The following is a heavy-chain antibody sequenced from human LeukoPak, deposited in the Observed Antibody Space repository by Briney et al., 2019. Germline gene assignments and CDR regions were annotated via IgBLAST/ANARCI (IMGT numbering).Heavy chain of an antibody. Sequence: ASVKVSCKASGYTFTSYGISWVRQAPGQGLEWMGWISAYNGNTNYAQKLQGRVTMTTDTSTSTAYMELRSLRSDDTAVYYCARDGSSGWYYYYMDVWGKGTTVTVSS. CDR1: GYTFTSYG. CDR2: ISAYNGNT. V-gene: IGHV1-18*01. D-gene: IGHD6-19*01. J-gene: IGHJ6*03. CDR3: ARDGSSGWYYYYMDV.